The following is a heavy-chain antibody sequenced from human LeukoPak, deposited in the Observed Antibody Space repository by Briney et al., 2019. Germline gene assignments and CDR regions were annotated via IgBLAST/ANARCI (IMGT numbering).Heavy chain of an antibody. D-gene: IGHD2-2*01. CDR3: AKASLYCSSTSCRPDWYFDL. CDR1: GFTFGSYA. V-gene: IGHV3-23*01. J-gene: IGHJ2*01. Sequence: GGSLRLSCAASGFTFGSYAMSWFRQAPGKGLEWVSAISGSGGSTYYADSVKGRFTISRDNSKNTLYLQMNSLRAEDTAVYYCAKASLYCSSTSCRPDWYFDLWGRGTLVTVSS. CDR2: ISGSGGST.